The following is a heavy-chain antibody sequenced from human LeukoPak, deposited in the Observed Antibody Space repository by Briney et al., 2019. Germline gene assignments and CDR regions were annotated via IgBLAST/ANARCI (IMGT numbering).Heavy chain of an antibody. CDR3: AKRGGSGSYYFDY. CDR2: ISGSGGST. D-gene: IGHD3-10*01. CDR1: GFTFSSYA. Sequence: GGSLRLSCAASGFTFSSYAMSWVRQAPGKGLEWVSAISGSGGSTYYADPVKGRFTISRDNSKNTLYLQMNSLRAEDTAVYYCAKRGGSGSYYFDYWGQGTLVTVSS. J-gene: IGHJ4*02. V-gene: IGHV3-23*01.